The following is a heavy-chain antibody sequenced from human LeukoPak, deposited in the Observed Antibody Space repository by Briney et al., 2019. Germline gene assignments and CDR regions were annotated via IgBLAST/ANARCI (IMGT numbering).Heavy chain of an antibody. V-gene: IGHV4-34*01. CDR1: GGSFSGYY. D-gene: IGHD3-22*01. J-gene: IGHJ4*02. Sequence: SETLSLTCAVYGGSFSGYYWSWIRQPPGKGLEWIGEINHSGSTNYNPSLKSRVTISVDASKKQFSLKLSSVTAADTAVYYCVTYYFDSSGPKKNYWGQGTLVTVSS. CDR3: VTYYFDSSGPKKNY. CDR2: INHSGST.